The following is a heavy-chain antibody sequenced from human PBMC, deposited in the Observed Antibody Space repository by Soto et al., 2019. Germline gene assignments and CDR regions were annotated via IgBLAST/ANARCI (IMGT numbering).Heavy chain of an antibody. CDR2: IYWDDDK. V-gene: IGHV2-5*02. Sequence: QITLKESGPTLVKPTQTLTLTCTFSGFSLSTSGVGVGWIRQPPGKALEWLALIYWDDDKRYSPSLKSRLTITKDTAKNQVVLTMTNMDPVDTATYYCAHRHSSSWYNWFDPWGQGTLVTVSS. CDR3: AHRHSSSWYNWFDP. CDR1: GFSLSTSGVG. D-gene: IGHD6-13*01. J-gene: IGHJ5*02.